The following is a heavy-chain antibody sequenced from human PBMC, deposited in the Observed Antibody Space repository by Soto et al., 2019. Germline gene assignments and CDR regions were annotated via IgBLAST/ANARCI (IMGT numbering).Heavy chain of an antibody. J-gene: IGHJ3*01. V-gene: IGHV3-74*01. CDR2: IFSDGSHT. CDR1: GFTFSSYW. Sequence: EVQLVESGGGLVQPGGSLRLSCAASGFTFSSYWMHWVRQVPGKGLMGISRIFSDGSHTNYADSVQGRFTISRDNAKNTLYLQMHNLSPEDTAVYYCAREGDWVRADAFDLWGQGTMVTVSS. CDR3: AREGDWVRADAFDL. D-gene: IGHD3-16*01.